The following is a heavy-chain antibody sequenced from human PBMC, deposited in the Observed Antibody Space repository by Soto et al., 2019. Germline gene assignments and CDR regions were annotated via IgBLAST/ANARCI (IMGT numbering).Heavy chain of an antibody. CDR2: IYYSGST. J-gene: IGHJ4*02. Sequence: SETLSLTCTVSXGSISSGDYYLSWIRQPPGKGLEWIGYIYYSGSTYYNPSLKSRVTISVDTSKNQFSLKLSSVTAADTAVYYCARALSSSFYFDYWGQGTLVTVSS. V-gene: IGHV4-30-4*01. CDR3: ARALSSSFYFDY. CDR1: XGSISSGDYY. D-gene: IGHD6-6*01.